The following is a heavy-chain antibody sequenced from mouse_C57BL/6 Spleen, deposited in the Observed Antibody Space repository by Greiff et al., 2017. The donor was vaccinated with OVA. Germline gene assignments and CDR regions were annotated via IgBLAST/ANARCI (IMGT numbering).Heavy chain of an antibody. D-gene: IGHD2-4*01. CDR2: ISYDGSN. Sequence: EVQLQESGPGLVKPSQSLSLTCSVTGYSITSGYYWNWIRQFPGNKLEWMGYISYDGSNNYNPSLKNRISITRDTSKNQFFLKLNSVTTEDTATYDCARCYDYDEDAMDYWGQGTSVTVSS. CDR3: ARCYDYDEDAMDY. J-gene: IGHJ4*01. CDR1: GYSITSGYY. V-gene: IGHV3-6*01.